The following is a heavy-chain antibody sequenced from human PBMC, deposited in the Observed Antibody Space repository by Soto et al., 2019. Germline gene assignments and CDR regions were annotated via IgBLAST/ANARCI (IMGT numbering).Heavy chain of an antibody. CDR3: ARDCLMASYYYYGMDV. CDR2: IIPIFGTA. J-gene: IGHJ6*02. Sequence: GASVEVSCKASGGTFSSYAISWVRQAPGQGLEWMGGIIPIFGTANYAQKFQGRVTITADESTSTAYMELSSLRSEDTAVYYCARDCLMASYYYYGMDVWGQGTTVTVSS. V-gene: IGHV1-69*13. D-gene: IGHD2-8*01. CDR1: GGTFSSYA.